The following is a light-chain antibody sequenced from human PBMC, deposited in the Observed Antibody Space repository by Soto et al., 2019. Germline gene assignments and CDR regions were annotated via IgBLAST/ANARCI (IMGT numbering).Light chain of an antibody. Sequence: DIQMTQSPSPLSASVGDRVTITCRASQGITNYLAWYQQKPGKVPRLLIYAASSLQSGVPSRFSGSGSGTDFTLTISSLQPEDVATYYCQKYDSARWTFGQGTKVEIK. CDR3: QKYDSARWT. V-gene: IGKV1-27*01. CDR1: QGITNY. J-gene: IGKJ1*01. CDR2: AAS.